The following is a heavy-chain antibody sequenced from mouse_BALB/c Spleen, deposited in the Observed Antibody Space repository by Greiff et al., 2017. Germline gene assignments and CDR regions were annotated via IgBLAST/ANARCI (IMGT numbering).Heavy chain of an antibody. J-gene: IGHJ4*01. CDR2: IDPETGGT. Sequence: VKLQESGAELVRPGASVTLSCKASGYTFTDYEMHWVKQTPVHGLEWIGAIDPETGGTAYNQKFKGKATLTADKSSSTAYMELRSLTSEDSAVYYCTRKRSYYDYDDYAMDDWGQGTSVTVSS. D-gene: IGHD2-4*01. V-gene: IGHV1-15*01. CDR3: TRKRSYYDYDDYAMDD. CDR1: GYTFTDYE.